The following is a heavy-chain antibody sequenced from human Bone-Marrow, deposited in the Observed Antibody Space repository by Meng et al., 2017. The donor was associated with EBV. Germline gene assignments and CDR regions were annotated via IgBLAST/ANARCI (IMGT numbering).Heavy chain of an antibody. CDR3: AAGFRELVRSRDY. V-gene: IGHV4-4*02. CDR1: GGSIRSSNW. D-gene: IGHD3-10*01. Sequence: QVQLPGAGPRLVKPSGTLSLTCVVSGGSIRSSNWWSWVRQPPGKGLEWIGEIFYGGSTNYNPSLESRVTISVDKSKNQFSLKLSSVTAADTAVYYCAAGFRELVRSRDYWGQGTLVTSPQ. CDR2: IFYGGST. J-gene: IGHJ4*02.